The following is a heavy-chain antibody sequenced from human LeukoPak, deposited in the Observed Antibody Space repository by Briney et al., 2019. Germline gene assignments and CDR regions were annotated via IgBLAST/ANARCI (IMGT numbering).Heavy chain of an antibody. J-gene: IGHJ4*02. Sequence: ASVKVSCKASGYTFTSYGISWVRQAPGQGLEWMGWISAYNGNTNYAQKLQGRATMTTDTSTSTAYMDLRSLRFDDTAVYYCARDSLPYGDYGETFDSWGQGTLVTVSS. CDR3: ARDSLPYGDYGETFDS. V-gene: IGHV1-18*01. CDR1: GYTFTSYG. D-gene: IGHD4-17*01. CDR2: ISAYNGNT.